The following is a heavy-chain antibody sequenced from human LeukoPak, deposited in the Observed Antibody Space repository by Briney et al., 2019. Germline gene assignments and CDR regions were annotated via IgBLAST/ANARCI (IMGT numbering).Heavy chain of an antibody. J-gene: IGHJ4*02. V-gene: IGHV1-18*01. D-gene: IGHD1-7*01. Sequence: ASVRVSCKASGYTFTSYGISWVRQAPGQRLEWMGWISAYNGNTNYAQKLQGRVTMTTDTSTSTAYMDLRSLRSDDTAVYYCARHYPGGAITGTTKKDGALDYWGQGTLVTVSS. CDR1: GYTFTSYG. CDR3: ARHYPGGAITGTTKKDGALDY. CDR2: ISAYNGNT.